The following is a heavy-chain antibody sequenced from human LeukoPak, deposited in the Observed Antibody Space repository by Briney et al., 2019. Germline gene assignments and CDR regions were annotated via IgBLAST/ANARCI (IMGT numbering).Heavy chain of an antibody. J-gene: IGHJ4*02. CDR1: GYTFTSYG. CDR3: ARCPDPYGSGSYYSDY. CDR2: ISAYNGNT. V-gene: IGHV1-18*04. Sequence: ASAKVSCKASGYTFTSYGISWVRQAPGQGLEWMGWISAYNGNTNYAQKLQGRATMTTDTSTSTAYMELRSLRSDDTAVYYCARCPDPYGSGSYYSDYWGQGTLVTVSS. D-gene: IGHD3-10*01.